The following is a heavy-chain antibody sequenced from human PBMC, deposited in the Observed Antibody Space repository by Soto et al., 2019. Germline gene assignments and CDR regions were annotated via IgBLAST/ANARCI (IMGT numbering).Heavy chain of an antibody. Sequence: PSETLSLTCAVSGYSISNGDYWGWIRQAPGKGLEWIGSVYYSGSTHYEPSLRGRIAISVDTLKNQFSLRLPSVTAADTAMYFCARKTSTYFDSWGQGILGTASS. CDR2: VYYSGST. J-gene: IGHJ4*02. CDR3: ARKTSTYFDS. D-gene: IGHD6-6*01. V-gene: IGHV4-38-2*01. CDR1: GYSISNGDY.